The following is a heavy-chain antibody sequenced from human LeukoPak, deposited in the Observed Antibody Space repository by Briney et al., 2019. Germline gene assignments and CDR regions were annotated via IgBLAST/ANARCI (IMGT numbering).Heavy chain of an antibody. CDR3: ARDFRLIARQNWFDP. CDR1: GYTFTSYG. D-gene: IGHD3-22*01. V-gene: IGHV1-18*01. CDR2: ISAYNGNT. Sequence: ASANASCKASGYTFTSYGISWVRQAPGQGLEWMGWISAYNGNTNYAQKLQGRVTMTTDTSTSTAYMELRSLRSDDTAVYYCARDFRLIARQNWFDPWGQGTLVTVSS. J-gene: IGHJ5*02.